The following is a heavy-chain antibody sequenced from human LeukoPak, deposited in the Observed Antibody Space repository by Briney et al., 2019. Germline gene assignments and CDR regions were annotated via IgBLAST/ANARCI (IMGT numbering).Heavy chain of an antibody. CDR1: GFTFSSSE. CDR3: ARERVTTGGDGGDG. CDR2: ISRLGTKI. D-gene: IGHD4-11*01. V-gene: IGHV3-48*03. J-gene: IGHJ3*01. Sequence: GGSLRLSCAASGFTFSSSEMNCVRHAPGKCLEWVSYISRLGTKIYYADSVKGRFTMSRDNAKNTLYLQMNSLRDEDTAIYYCARERVTTGGDGGDGGGHGTMVTVSS.